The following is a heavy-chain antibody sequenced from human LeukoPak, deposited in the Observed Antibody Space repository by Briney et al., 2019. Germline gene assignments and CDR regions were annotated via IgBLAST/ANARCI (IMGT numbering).Heavy chain of an antibody. D-gene: IGHD6-19*01. J-gene: IGHJ6*02. CDR1: GFTFSSYG. CDR3: AKEYSSGWVPYYYYGMDV. V-gene: IGHV3-30*18. Sequence: AGRSLRLSCAASGFTFSSYGMHGVRQAPGKGLEGVAVISYDGSNKYYADSVKGRFTISRDNSKNTLYLQMNSLRAEDTAVYYCAKEYSSGWVPYYYYGMDVWGQGTTVTVSS. CDR2: ISYDGSNK.